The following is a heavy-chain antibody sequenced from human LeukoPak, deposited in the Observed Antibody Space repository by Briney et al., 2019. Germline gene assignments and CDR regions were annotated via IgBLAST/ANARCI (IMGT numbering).Heavy chain of an antibody. J-gene: IGHJ4*02. CDR3: ASPATSTLNLGLGPVGDY. Sequence: PGGSLRLSCAASGFTFSSYWMHWVRQAPGKGLVWVSRINHDGSTTRYADSVKGRFTISRDNAKNTLYLEMHSLRADDTAVYYCASPATSTLNLGLGPVGDYWGLGTLVTVSS. CDR1: GFTFSSYW. D-gene: IGHD2/OR15-2a*01. CDR2: INHDGSTT. V-gene: IGHV3-74*01.